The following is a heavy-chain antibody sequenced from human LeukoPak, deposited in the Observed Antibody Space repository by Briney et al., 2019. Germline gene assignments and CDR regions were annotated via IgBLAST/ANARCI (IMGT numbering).Heavy chain of an antibody. J-gene: IGHJ5*02. Sequence: SETLSLTCAVSAGSFTGHCSSWIRQPPGKGLEWIGEINHSGSTNYNPSLKSRVTISVDTSKNQISLKLRSVTAADTAVYYCSRDWGRIWFGEVGNCFDPWGQGTLVTVSS. V-gene: IGHV4-34*01. CDR1: AGSFTGHC. CDR2: INHSGST. CDR3: SRDWGRIWFGEVGNCFDP. D-gene: IGHD3-10*01.